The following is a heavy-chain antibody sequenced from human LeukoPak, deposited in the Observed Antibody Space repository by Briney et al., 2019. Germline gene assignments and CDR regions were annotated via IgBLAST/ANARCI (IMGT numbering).Heavy chain of an antibody. V-gene: IGHV4-59*01. CDR3: ASSDYRDAFDI. Sequence: SETLSLTCTVSGGSISSYYGSWIRQPPGKGLEWIGYIYYSGSTNYNPSLKSRVTISVDTSKNQFSLKLSSVTAADTAVYYCASSDYRDAFDIWGQGTMVTVSS. D-gene: IGHD4-17*01. CDR2: IYYSGST. J-gene: IGHJ3*02. CDR1: GGSISSYY.